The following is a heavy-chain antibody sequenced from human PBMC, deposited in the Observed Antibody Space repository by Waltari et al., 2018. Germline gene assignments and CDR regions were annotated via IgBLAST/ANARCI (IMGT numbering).Heavy chain of an antibody. CDR3: ARGYSGYDGNYYYYYGMDV. D-gene: IGHD5-12*01. V-gene: IGHV4-39*07. J-gene: IGHJ6*02. Sequence: GSIYYSGSTYYNPSLKSRVTISVDTSKNQFSLKLSSVTAADTAVYYCARGYSGYDGNYYYYYGMDVWGQGTTVTVSS. CDR2: IYYSGST.